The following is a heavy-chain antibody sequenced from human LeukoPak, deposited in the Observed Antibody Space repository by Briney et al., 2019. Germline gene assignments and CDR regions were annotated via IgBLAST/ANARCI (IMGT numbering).Heavy chain of an antibody. CDR3: ARVRYMDV. J-gene: IGHJ6*03. CDR2: IKEDGSEK. V-gene: IGHV3-7*01. Sequence: PGGSLRLSCAVSGFTFSSYWMNWVRQAPGKGLEWVANIKEDGSEKNYVDSVKGRFTISRDNAKNSLYLQMNSLRAEDTGVYYCARVRYMDVWSKGTTVTVSS. CDR1: GFTFSSYW.